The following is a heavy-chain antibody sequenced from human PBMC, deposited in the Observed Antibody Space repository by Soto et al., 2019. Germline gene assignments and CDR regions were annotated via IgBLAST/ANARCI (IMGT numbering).Heavy chain of an antibody. CDR1: GCTFSSYG. D-gene: IGHD5-18*01. CDR2: ISYDGSNK. V-gene: IGHV3-30*18. J-gene: IGHJ6*02. CDR3: AKDTAIYYYYYYGMDV. Sequence: GGSLRLSCAASGCTFSSYGMHWVRQAPGKGLEWVAVISYDGSNKYYADSVKGRFTISRDNSKNTLYLQMNSLRAEDTAVYYCAKDTAIYYYYYYGMDVWGQGTTVTVSS.